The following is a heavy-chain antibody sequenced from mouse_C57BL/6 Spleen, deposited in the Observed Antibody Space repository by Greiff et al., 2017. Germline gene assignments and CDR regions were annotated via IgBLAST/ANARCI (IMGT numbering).Heavy chain of an antibody. CDR3: ESMVRGGTGFAY. V-gene: IGHV3-6*01. CDR2: ISYDGSN. D-gene: IGHD2-2*01. J-gene: IGHJ3*01. Sequence: EVKLVESGPGLVKPSQSLSLTCSVTGYSITSGYYWNWIRQFPGNKLEWMGYISYDGSNNYNPSLKNRISITRDTSKNQFFLKLNSVTTGDTPTYHCESMVRGGTGFAYWGQGTLVTVSA. CDR1: GYSITSGYY.